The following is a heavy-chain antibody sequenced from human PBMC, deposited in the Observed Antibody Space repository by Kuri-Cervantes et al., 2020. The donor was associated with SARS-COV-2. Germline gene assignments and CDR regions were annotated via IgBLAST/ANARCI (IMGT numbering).Heavy chain of an antibody. J-gene: IGHJ2*01. CDR2: MNPNSGNT. D-gene: IGHD6-13*01. CDR1: GYTFTGYY. Sequence: ASVKVSCKASGYTFTGYYMHWVRQAPGQGLEWMVWMNPNSGNTGYAQKFQGRVTMTRNTSISTAYMELSSLRSEDTAVYYCARDFSSGSSWYRWYFDRWGRGTLVTVSS. V-gene: IGHV1-8*02. CDR3: ARDFSSGSSWYRWYFDR.